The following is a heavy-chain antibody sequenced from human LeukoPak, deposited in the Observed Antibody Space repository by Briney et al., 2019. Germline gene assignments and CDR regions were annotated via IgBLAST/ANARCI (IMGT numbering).Heavy chain of an antibody. V-gene: IGHV1-2*02. D-gene: IGHD3-3*01. CDR3: ASFSRFLEWLTIDY. CDR2: INPNSGGT. Sequence: GASVKLSCTASGYTFTGYYMLWVRHAPGQGLEWIAWINPNSGGTNYAQKFQGRVTMTRDTSISTAYMELSRLRSDATAVYYCASFSRFLEWLTIDYWGQGTLVTVSS. J-gene: IGHJ4*02. CDR1: GYTFTGYY.